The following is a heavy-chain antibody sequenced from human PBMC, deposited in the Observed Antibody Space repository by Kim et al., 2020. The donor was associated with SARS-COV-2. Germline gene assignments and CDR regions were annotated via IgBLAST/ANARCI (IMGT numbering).Heavy chain of an antibody. Sequence: GWSLRLSCAASGFTFTSYWMNWVRQAPGKGLEWVANIKQDGSEKYYVDSVKGRFTISRDNAKNSLYLQMNNLRAEDTAVYYCAGGGAYWSFDLWGRGTLVTVSS. CDR3: AGGGAYWSFDL. J-gene: IGHJ2*01. D-gene: IGHD6-25*01. CDR1: GFTFTSYW. CDR2: IKQDGSEK. V-gene: IGHV3-7*03.